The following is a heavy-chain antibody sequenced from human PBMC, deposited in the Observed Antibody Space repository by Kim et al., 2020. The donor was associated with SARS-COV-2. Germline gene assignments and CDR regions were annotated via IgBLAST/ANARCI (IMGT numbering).Heavy chain of an antibody. D-gene: IGHD2-15*01. Sequence: ADSVRGRFTISRDNSKNTLYLQMNDLGAEDTATYYCTREYCSSSSCTFDYWGQGALVTVSS. V-gene: IGHV3-33*01. CDR3: TREYCSSSSCTFDY. J-gene: IGHJ4*02.